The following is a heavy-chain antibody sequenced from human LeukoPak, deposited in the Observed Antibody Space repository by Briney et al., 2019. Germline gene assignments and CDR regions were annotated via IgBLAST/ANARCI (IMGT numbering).Heavy chain of an antibody. CDR3: ARETVGALDY. Sequence: ASVKVSCKASGYTFTGYYMHWVRQAPGQGLEWVGIINPGGSSTSYAQKFQGRVTMTRDTSTSTVYMELRSLRSEDTAMYYCARETVGALDYWGRGTLVTVSS. CDR2: INPGGSST. CDR1: GYTFTGYY. V-gene: IGHV1-46*01. J-gene: IGHJ4*02. D-gene: IGHD1-26*01.